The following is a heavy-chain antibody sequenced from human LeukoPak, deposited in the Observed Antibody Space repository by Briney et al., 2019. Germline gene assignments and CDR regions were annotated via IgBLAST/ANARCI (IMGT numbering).Heavy chain of an antibody. Sequence: ETLSLTCTVSGGSISSGGYYWSWVRQAPGKGLEWVSIIYSGGNTYYADSVKGRFTMSRHNSKNTLYFQMNSLRVEDTAMYYCARTSFTIIDWYFDLWGRGTLVTVSS. CDR2: IYSGGNT. V-gene: IGHV3-53*04. D-gene: IGHD3-9*01. CDR1: GGSISSGGYY. J-gene: IGHJ2*01. CDR3: ARTSFTIIDWYFDL.